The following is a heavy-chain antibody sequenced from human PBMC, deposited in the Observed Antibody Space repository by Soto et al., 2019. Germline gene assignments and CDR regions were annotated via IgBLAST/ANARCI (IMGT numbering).Heavy chain of an antibody. J-gene: IGHJ4*02. CDR1: GYTFTGYY. V-gene: IGHV1-2*02. D-gene: IGHD5-12*01. CDR2: INPNSGGT. CDR3: ARVPHGYNPFDY. Sequence: ASVKVSCKASGYTFTGYYMHWVRQAPGQGLEWMGWINPNSGGTNYAQKFQGRVTMTRDTSISTAYMELSRLRSDDTAVYYCARVPHGYNPFDYWGQGTLVTVSS.